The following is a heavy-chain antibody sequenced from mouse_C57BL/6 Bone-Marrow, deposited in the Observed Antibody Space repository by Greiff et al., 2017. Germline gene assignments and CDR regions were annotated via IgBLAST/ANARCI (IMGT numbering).Heavy chain of an antibody. CDR2: ISYDGSN. D-gene: IGHD2-4*01. CDR3: ARDDYDGYAMDY. V-gene: IGHV3-6*01. Sequence: EVHLVESGPGLVKPSQSLSLTCSVTGYSITSGYYWYWIRQFPGNKLEWMGYISYDGSNNYNPSLKNRISITRDTSKNQFFLKLNSVTTEDTATYYCARDDYDGYAMDYWGQGTSVTVSS. CDR1: GYSITSGYY. J-gene: IGHJ4*01.